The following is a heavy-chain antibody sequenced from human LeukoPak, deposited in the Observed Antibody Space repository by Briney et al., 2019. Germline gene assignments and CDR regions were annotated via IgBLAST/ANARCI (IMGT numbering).Heavy chain of an antibody. Sequence: PSETLSLTCAVYGGSFSGYYWSWIRQPPGKGLEWIGEINHSGSTNYNPSLKSRVTISVDTSKNQFSLKLSSVTAADTAVCYCARLKYGSGSYLSRTPFLPYGMDVWGQGTTVTVSS. CDR2: INHSGST. D-gene: IGHD3-10*01. V-gene: IGHV4-34*01. CDR1: GGSFSGYY. J-gene: IGHJ6*02. CDR3: ARLKYGSGSYLSRTPFLPYGMDV.